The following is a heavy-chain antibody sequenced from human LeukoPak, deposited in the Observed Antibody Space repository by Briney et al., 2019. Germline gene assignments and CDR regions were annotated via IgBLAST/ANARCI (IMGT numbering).Heavy chain of an antibody. D-gene: IGHD3-22*01. J-gene: IGHJ3*02. CDR1: GFTFDDYA. CDR2: ISWNSASI. CDR3: AKDRGRYYDSSGAFDI. Sequence: GGSLTLSCAASGFTFDDYAMHWVRHVPGKGLEGVSGISWNSASIAYADSVKGRFTISRDNAKTSLHLQMNGLRGDDTAFYYCAKDRGRYYDSSGAFDIWGQGTLVTVSS. V-gene: IGHV3-9*01.